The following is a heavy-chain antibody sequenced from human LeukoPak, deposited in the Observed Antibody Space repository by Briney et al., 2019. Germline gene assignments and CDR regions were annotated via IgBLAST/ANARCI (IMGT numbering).Heavy chain of an antibody. CDR3: ANYEDYGDYVFQH. Sequence: SGGSLRLSCAASGFTFSSYAMSWVRQAPGKGLEWVSAITGSGGSTYYADSVKSRFTISRDNSKNTLYLQMSSLRAEDTAVYYCANYEDYGDYVFQHWGQGTLVTVSS. D-gene: IGHD4-17*01. CDR2: ITGSGGST. V-gene: IGHV3-23*01. J-gene: IGHJ1*01. CDR1: GFTFSSYA.